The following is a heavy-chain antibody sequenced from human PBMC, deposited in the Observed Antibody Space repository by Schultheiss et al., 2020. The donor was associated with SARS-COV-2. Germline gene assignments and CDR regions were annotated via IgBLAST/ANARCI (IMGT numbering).Heavy chain of an antibody. CDR2: IYHSGST. CDR3: ARGHVGCTNGVCYTHYYYYMDV. V-gene: IGHV4-39*07. D-gene: IGHD2-8*01. Sequence: SETLSLTCTVSGGSISSSSYYWGWIRQPPGKGLEWIGYIYHSGSTYYNPSLKSRVTMSVDTSKNQFSLKLSSVTAADTAVYYCARGHVGCTNGVCYTHYYYYMDVWGKGTTVTVSS. CDR1: GGSISSSSYY. J-gene: IGHJ6*03.